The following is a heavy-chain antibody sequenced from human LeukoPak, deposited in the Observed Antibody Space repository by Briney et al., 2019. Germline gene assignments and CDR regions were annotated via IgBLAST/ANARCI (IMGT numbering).Heavy chain of an antibody. D-gene: IGHD2-2*01. J-gene: IGHJ4*02. CDR1: GGSISSGDYY. Sequence: SETLSLTSTLSGGSISSGDYYWSWIRQPPGKGLEWIGYINYSGPTYYNPSLRSRLTISVDTSKNQFSLKLSSVTAADTAVYYCARRYCSSTGCYLFDYWGQGTLVTVSS. CDR3: ARRYCSSTGCYLFDY. CDR2: INYSGPT. V-gene: IGHV4-30-4*01.